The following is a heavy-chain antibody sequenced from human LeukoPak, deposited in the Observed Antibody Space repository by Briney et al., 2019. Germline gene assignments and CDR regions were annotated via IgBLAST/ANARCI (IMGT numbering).Heavy chain of an antibody. V-gene: IGHV4-4*07. CDR1: GFTFSSYA. CDR2: IYTSGST. Sequence: GSLRLSCSASGFTFSSYAMSWLRQSAGKGLEWIGRIYTSGSTNYNPSLKSRVSMSVDTSKNQFSLRLRSVTAADTAVYYCARESGYYYDTSGYTFDYWGQGSVVTVSS. D-gene: IGHD3-22*01. CDR3: ARESGYYYDTSGYTFDY. J-gene: IGHJ4*02.